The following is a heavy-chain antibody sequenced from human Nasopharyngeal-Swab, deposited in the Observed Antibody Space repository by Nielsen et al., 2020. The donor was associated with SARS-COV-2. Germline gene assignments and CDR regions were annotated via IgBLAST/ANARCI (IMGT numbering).Heavy chain of an antibody. V-gene: IGHV4-34*01. CDR3: ARWFPRYYYGMDV. J-gene: IGHJ6*02. CDR2: INHSGRT. CDR1: GGSFSGYY. Sequence: SETLSLTCAVYGGSFSGYYWSWIRQSPGKGLEWIGEINHSGRTNYNPSLKSRVTISVDTSKNQFSLKLSSVTAADTAVYYCARWFPRYYYGMDVWGQGTTVTVSS. D-gene: IGHD3-10*01.